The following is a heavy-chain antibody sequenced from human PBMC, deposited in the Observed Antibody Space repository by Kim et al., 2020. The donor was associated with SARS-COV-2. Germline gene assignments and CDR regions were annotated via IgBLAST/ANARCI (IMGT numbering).Heavy chain of an antibody. J-gene: IGHJ4*02. CDR2: ISSDGSNT. D-gene: IGHD2-21*02. CDR3: ARAYVGDTTIPDY. Sequence: GGSLRLSCAASGFTFSSYAMHWVRQAPGKGLEWVAVISSDGSNTYYADSVKGRFTISRDNSKNTLYLQMNSLRAEDTAVYYCARAYVGDTTIPDYWGQGT. CDR1: GFTFSSYA. V-gene: IGHV3-30-3*01.